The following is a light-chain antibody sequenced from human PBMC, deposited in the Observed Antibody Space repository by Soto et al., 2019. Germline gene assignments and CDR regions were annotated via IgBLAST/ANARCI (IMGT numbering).Light chain of an antibody. CDR2: GAS. V-gene: IGKV3-15*01. CDR1: RSVNSD. J-gene: IGKJ4*01. CDR3: QQYHTWPIT. Sequence: EIVMTQTPAPVPASPGERVTLSCRASRSVNSDLAWYQHKPGQAPRLLISGASTGATGIPARFSGSGSGTEFTLTISSLQSEDCAIYYCQQYHTWPITFGGGTKVDIK.